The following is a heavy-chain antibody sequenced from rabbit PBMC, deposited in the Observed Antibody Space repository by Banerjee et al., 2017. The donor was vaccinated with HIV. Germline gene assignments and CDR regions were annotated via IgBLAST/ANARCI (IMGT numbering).Heavy chain of an antibody. J-gene: IGHJ4*01. CDR2: IDSSSNK. D-gene: IGHD1-1*01. CDR3: ARFFPANSAYYDL. V-gene: IGHV1S43*01. CDR1: GIDFSSYW. Sequence: VESGGGLVKPGGTMTLTCKASGIDFSSYWMCWVRQAPGKGLEWIGCIDSSSNKWYASCVNGRFTISRSTSLNTVDLKVTSLTGADTATYFCARFFPANSAYYDLWGPGTLVTVS.